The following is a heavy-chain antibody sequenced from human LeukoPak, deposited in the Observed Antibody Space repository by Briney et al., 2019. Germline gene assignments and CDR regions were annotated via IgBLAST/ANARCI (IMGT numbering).Heavy chain of an antibody. D-gene: IGHD4-17*01. CDR1: GGSISSGGYY. CDR3: ARDSDYGDYPNLFDY. Sequence: SETLSLTCTVSGGSISSGGYYWSWIRQHPGKGLEWIGYIHYSGSTYYNPSLKSRVTISVDTSKNQFSLKLSSVTAADTAVYYCARDSDYGDYPNLFDYWGQGTLVTVSS. V-gene: IGHV4-31*03. J-gene: IGHJ4*02. CDR2: IHYSGST.